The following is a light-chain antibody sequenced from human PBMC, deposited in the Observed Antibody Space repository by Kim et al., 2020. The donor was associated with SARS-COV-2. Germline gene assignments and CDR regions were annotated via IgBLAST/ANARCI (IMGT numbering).Light chain of an antibody. CDR1: KLGDKY. CDR2: QDS. Sequence: SYELTQPPSVSVSPGQTASITCSGDKLGDKYACWYQQKPGQSPVLVIYQDSKRPSGIPERFSGSNSGNTATLTISGTQAMDEADYYCQAWDSSTWVFGGGTHLTVL. V-gene: IGLV3-1*01. CDR3: QAWDSSTWV. J-gene: IGLJ3*02.